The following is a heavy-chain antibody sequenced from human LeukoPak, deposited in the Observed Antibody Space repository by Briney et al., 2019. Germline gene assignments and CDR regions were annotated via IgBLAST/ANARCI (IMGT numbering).Heavy chain of an antibody. Sequence: PGGSLRLSCAASGFTFSSDWMSWVRQAPGKGLEGVADIKEDGSGKQYADSVKGRFTISRDNAKNSLYLQMNSLRAEDTAVYYCARVYYDSSGYYPYMYWGQGTLVTVSS. CDR1: GFTFSSDW. J-gene: IGHJ4*02. CDR2: IKEDGSGK. D-gene: IGHD3-22*01. CDR3: ARVYYDSSGYYPYMY. V-gene: IGHV3-7*01.